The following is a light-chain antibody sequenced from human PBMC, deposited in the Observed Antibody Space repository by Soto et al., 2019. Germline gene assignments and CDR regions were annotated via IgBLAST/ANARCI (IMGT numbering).Light chain of an antibody. V-gene: IGLV1-44*01. J-gene: IGLJ2*01. Sequence: QSVLTQPPSASGTPGQWVTISCSGGSCDIGSNTVHWYQHLPGTAPKLLIYNGNQRPSGVPDRFSGSKSCTSASLAISGLQSDDEAGYYCAAWDDSLNAAVFGGGTKLTVL. CDR1: SCDIGSNT. CDR3: AAWDDSLNAAV. CDR2: NGN.